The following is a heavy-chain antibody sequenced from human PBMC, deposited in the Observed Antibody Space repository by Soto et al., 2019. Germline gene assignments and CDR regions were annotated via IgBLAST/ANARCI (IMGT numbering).Heavy chain of an antibody. J-gene: IGHJ5*02. V-gene: IGHV3-11*01. D-gene: IGHD3-3*01. CDR3: ARGLPYYDFWSGYPRGFDP. CDR1: GFTFSDYY. Sequence: GGSLRLSCAASGFTFSDYYMSWIRQAPGKGLEWVSYISSSGSTIYYADSVKGRFTISRDNAKNSLYLQMNSLRAEDTAVYYCARGLPYYDFWSGYPRGFDPWGKGTLVTVSS. CDR2: ISSSGSTI.